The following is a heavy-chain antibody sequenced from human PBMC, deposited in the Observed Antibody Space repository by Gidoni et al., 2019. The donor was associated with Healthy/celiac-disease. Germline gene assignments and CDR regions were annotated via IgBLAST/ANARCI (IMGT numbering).Heavy chain of an antibody. CDR3: SREGREVVSATLYYYYGMDV. D-gene: IGHD2-15*01. CDR2: IIPILGIA. Sequence: QVQLVQSGAEVKKPGSSVKVSCKASGGTFSSYAISWVRQAPGQGIEWMGRIIPILGIANYEQKFQGRVTITADKSTRPAYMELGIRRYEDTAVDCCSREGREVVSATLYYYYGMDVWCQGTTFTVSS. J-gene: IGHJ6*02. V-gene: IGHV1-69*04. CDR1: GGTFSSYA.